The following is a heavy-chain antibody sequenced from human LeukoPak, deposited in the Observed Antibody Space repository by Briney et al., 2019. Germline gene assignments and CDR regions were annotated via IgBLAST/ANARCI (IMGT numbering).Heavy chain of an antibody. CDR2: INHSGST. D-gene: IGHD5-18*01. J-gene: IGHJ4*02. Sequence: SETLSLTCAVYGGSFSGYCWSWIRQPPGKGLEWIGEINHSGSTNYNPSLKSRVTISVDTSKNQFSLKLSSVTAADTAVYYCARGAMVSSNSDYWGQGTLVTVSS. CDR3: ARGAMVSSNSDY. V-gene: IGHV4-34*01. CDR1: GGSFSGYC.